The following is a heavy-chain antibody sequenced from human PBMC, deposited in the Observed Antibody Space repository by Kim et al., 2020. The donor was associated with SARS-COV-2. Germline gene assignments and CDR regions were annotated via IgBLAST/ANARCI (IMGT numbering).Heavy chain of an antibody. CDR3: ARDPAVAGDY. Sequence: GGSLRLSCAASGFTFSSYAMHWVRQAPGKGLEWVAVISYDGSNKYYADSVKGRFTISRDNSKNTLYLQMNSVRAEYTAVYYCARDPAVAGDYWGQGALVTVSS. V-gene: IGHV3-30-3*01. D-gene: IGHD6-19*01. CDR2: ISYDGSNK. J-gene: IGHJ4*02. CDR1: GFTFSSYA.